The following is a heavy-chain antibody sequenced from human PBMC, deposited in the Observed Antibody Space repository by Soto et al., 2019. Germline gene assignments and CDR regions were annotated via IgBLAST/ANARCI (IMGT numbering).Heavy chain of an antibody. D-gene: IGHD1-26*01. J-gene: IGHJ6*02. Sequence: SETLSLTCTVSGGSISSSSYYWGWIRQPPGKGLEWIGSIYYSGSTYYNPSLKSRVTISVDTSKNQFSLKLSSVTAADTAVYYCARLVGWGVGAPVYYYCYGRDVWGQGTTVTVSS. V-gene: IGHV4-39*01. CDR3: ARLVGWGVGAPVYYYCYGRDV. CDR2: IYYSGST. CDR1: GGSISSSSYY.